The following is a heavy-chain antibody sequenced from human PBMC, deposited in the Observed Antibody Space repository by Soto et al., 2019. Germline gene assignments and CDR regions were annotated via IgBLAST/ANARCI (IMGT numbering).Heavy chain of an antibody. CDR2: INSRGTYM. CDR1: GFTFSSYT. D-gene: IGHD1-26*01. Sequence: GGSLRLSCTASGFTFSSYTMSWVRQAPGKGLEWVSSINSRGTYMVYGDSVKGRFTISRDNAKNSVYLHLSSLRAEDSAVYYCRREEYDDCGQGTLVTVSA. J-gene: IGHJ4*02. CDR3: RREEYDD. V-gene: IGHV3-21*01.